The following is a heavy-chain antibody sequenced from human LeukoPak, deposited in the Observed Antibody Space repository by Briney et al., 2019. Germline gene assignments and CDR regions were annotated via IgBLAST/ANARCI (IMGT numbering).Heavy chain of an antibody. D-gene: IGHD5-24*01. V-gene: IGHV4-38-2*02. CDR1: GYSISSGYY. CDR3: ARDPRMAHDY. Sequence: KLSETLSLTCAVSGYSISSGYYWGWIRQPPGKGLERIGSIYHSGSTYYNPSVKSRVTISVDTSKNQFSLKLGSVTAADTAVYYCARDPRMAHDYWGQGTLVTVSS. J-gene: IGHJ4*02. CDR2: IYHSGST.